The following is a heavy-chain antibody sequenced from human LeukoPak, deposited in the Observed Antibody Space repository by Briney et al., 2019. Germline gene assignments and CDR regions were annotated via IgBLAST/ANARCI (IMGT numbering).Heavy chain of an antibody. CDR1: GFTVSRNY. D-gene: IGHD1-7*01. J-gene: IGHJ4*02. CDR2: IYGASNT. Sequence: GGSLRLSCAASGFTVSRNYMSWVRQAPGKGLEWVSFIYGASNTYYADSVKGRFTISRDNSKNTLYLQMNSLRAEDTAVYYCARASGTTFSYFDSWGQGTLVTVSS. V-gene: IGHV3-66*01. CDR3: ARASGTTFSYFDS.